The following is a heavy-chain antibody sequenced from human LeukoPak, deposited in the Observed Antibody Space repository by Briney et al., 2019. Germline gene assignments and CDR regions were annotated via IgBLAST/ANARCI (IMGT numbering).Heavy chain of an antibody. J-gene: IGHJ4*02. CDR2: ISSSSSNI. CDR3: ARDHDSSSWSY. CDR1: GFTFSSYD. Sequence: PGRSLRLSCAASGFTFSSYDMHWVRKAPGKGLEWVSSISSSSSNIYYADSVKGRFTISRDNAKNSLYLQMNSLRAEDTAVYYCARDHDSSSWSYWGQGTLVTVSS. V-gene: IGHV3-21*01. D-gene: IGHD6-13*01.